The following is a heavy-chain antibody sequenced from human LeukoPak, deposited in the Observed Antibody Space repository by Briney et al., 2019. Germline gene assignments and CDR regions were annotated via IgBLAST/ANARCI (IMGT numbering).Heavy chain of an antibody. D-gene: IGHD2-15*01. CDR3: ARDLTTSGGFDY. CDR1: GFTFSSYA. CDR2: ISYDGSNK. V-gene: IGHV3-30-3*01. J-gene: IGHJ4*02. Sequence: ARSLRLSCAASGFTFSSYAMHWVRQAPGKGLEWVAVISYDGSNKYYADSVKGRLTISRDNSKNTLYLQMNSLRAEDTAVYYCARDLTTSGGFDYWGQGTLVTVSS.